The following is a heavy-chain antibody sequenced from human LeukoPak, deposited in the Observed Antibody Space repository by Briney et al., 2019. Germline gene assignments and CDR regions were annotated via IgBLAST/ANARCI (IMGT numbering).Heavy chain of an antibody. CDR2: IIPILGIA. V-gene: IGHV1-69*04. Sequence: SVKVSCKASGGTFSSYAISWVRQAPGQGLEWMGRIIPILGIANYAQKFQGRVTITADKSTSTAYMGLSSLRSEDTAVYYCARVNDYYYYGMDVWGQGTTVTVSS. J-gene: IGHJ6*02. CDR1: GGTFSSYA. CDR3: ARVNDYYYYGMDV.